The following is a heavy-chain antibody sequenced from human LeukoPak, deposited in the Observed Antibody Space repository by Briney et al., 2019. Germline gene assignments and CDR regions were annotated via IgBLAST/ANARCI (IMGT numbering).Heavy chain of an antibody. CDR3: ARVLVRYDNDSSGYRGYYFDY. D-gene: IGHD3-22*01. V-gene: IGHV1-2*02. CDR2: INPNSGGT. CDR1: GYTFTGYY. Sequence: GASVKVSCKASGYTFTGYYMHWVRQAPGQGLEWMGWINPNSGGTNYAQKFQGRVTMTRDTSISTAYMELSRLRSDDTAVYDGARVLVRYDNDSSGYRGYYFDYWGQGTLVTVCS. J-gene: IGHJ4*02.